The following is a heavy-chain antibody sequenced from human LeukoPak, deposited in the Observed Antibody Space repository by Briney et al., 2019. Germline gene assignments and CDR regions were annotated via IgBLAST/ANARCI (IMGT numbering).Heavy chain of an antibody. CDR2: INSDGSIT. CDR3: ARDAVDTANAV. Sequence: GGSLRLSCAASGFTFTTYWMHWVRQAPGKGLVWVSHINSDGSITSYADSVKGRFTISRDNAKNTLYLQMNSLRAEDTAVYYCARDAVDTANAVWGQGTSVTVSS. V-gene: IGHV3-74*01. J-gene: IGHJ6*02. CDR1: GFTFTTYW. D-gene: IGHD5-18*01.